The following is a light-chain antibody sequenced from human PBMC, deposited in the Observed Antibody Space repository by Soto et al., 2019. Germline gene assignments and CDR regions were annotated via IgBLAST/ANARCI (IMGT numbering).Light chain of an antibody. CDR1: QSISSY. CDR3: QQSYSTPFT. Sequence: DIQMTQSPSSLSASVGDRVTITCRASQSISSYLNWYQQKPGKAPKLLIYAASSLQSGVPSRFSGSGSGTDFTLTSSSLQPEDFATYYWQQSYSTPFTLGPGTKEDIK. V-gene: IGKV1-39*01. CDR2: AAS. J-gene: IGKJ3*01.